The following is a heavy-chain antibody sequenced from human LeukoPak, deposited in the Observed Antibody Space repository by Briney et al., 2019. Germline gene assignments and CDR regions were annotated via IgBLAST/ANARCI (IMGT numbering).Heavy chain of an antibody. Sequence: GDSLKISCKGSGYRFTTYWIGRVRQMPGKGLEWMGIIYSGDSDTRYRPSFQGQVTISADTSISTAYLQWSSLQASDTAMYYCARARYCSGGNCYAENWGQGTLVTVFS. D-gene: IGHD2-15*01. J-gene: IGHJ4*02. V-gene: IGHV5-51*01. CDR1: GYRFTTYW. CDR2: IYSGDSDT. CDR3: ARARYCSGGNCYAEN.